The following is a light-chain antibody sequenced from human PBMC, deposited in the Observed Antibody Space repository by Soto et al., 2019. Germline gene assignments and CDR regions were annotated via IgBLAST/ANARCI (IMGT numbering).Light chain of an antibody. V-gene: IGKV3-20*01. CDR1: QSVSSNY. CDR3: QQYSSSRT. Sequence: EIVFTQSPGTLSLSPGDRATLSCRASQSVSSNYLAWYQQKPGQAPRLLMYDASSRATGIPDRFSGSRSGTDFTLTISRLEPEDFAVYYCQQYSSSRTFGQGTKVDIK. CDR2: DAS. J-gene: IGKJ1*01.